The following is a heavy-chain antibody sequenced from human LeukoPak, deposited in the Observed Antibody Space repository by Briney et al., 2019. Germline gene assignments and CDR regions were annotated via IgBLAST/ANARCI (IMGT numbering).Heavy chain of an antibody. V-gene: IGHV4-39*01. J-gene: IGHJ3*02. CDR1: GGSISSSSYY. CDR2: IYYSGST. D-gene: IGHD3-22*01. Sequence: PSGTLSLTCTVSGGSISSSSYYWGWIRQPPGKGLEWIGSIYYSGSTYYNPSLKSRVTISVDTSKNQFSLKLSSVTAADTAVYYCARHRMYYYDSSGRGVADAFDIWGQGTMVTVSS. CDR3: ARHRMYYYDSSGRGVADAFDI.